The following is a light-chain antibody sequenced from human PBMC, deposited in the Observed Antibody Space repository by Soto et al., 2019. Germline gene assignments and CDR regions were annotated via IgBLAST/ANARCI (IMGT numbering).Light chain of an antibody. CDR1: QSISNY. J-gene: IGKJ4*01. CDR2: DAS. V-gene: IGKV3-11*01. Sequence: EIVLTQSPATLSLSPGERATLSCRASQSISNYLVWYQQKPGQAPRLLIYDASNRATGIPARFSGSGSGTDFTLTISSLEPEDFAIYYCQQRSNWPPLTFCGGTKVEIK. CDR3: QQRSNWPPLT.